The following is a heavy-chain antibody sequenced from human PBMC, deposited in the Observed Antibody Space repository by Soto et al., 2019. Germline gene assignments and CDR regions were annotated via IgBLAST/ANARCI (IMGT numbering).Heavy chain of an antibody. CDR2: INAGNGDT. CDR3: ARDYLSSIDC. J-gene: IGHJ4*02. Sequence: QVQLVQSGAEVKKPGASVKISCQASGYTFTSYAIHWVRQAPGQRLEWMGWINAGNGDTKYSQKFQGRVTFTRDTSASTVFMELSSLTSEDTTVYFCARDYLSSIDCWGQGTLVTVSS. D-gene: IGHD6-6*01. CDR1: GYTFTSYA. V-gene: IGHV1-3*01.